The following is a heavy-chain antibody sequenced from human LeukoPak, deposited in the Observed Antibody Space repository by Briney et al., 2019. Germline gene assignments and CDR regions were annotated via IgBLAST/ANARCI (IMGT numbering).Heavy chain of an antibody. Sequence: PGGSLRLSCAAFGFTFSSYGMTWVRQAPGKGLEWVAVIWYDGSNKYYADSVKGRFTISRDNSKNTLYLQMNSLRAEDTAVYYCARVKSGIAAVGPLGYYYYGMDVWGQGTTVTVSS. CDR3: ARVKSGIAAVGPLGYYYYGMDV. V-gene: IGHV3-33*08. D-gene: IGHD6-13*01. CDR2: IWYDGSNK. J-gene: IGHJ6*02. CDR1: GFTFSSYG.